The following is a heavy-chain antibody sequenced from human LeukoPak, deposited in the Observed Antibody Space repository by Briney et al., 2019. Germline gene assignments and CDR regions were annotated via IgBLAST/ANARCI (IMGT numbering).Heavy chain of an antibody. Sequence: GGSLRLSCAASGFTFSSYSMNWVRQAPGKGLEWVSSISSSSSYIYYADSVKGRFTISRDNSKNTLYLQMNSLRAEDTALYHCARVGYGDYIHATDFDYWGQGTLVTVSS. D-gene: IGHD4-17*01. V-gene: IGHV3-21*04. CDR3: ARVGYGDYIHATDFDY. CDR2: ISSSSSYI. CDR1: GFTFSSYS. J-gene: IGHJ4*02.